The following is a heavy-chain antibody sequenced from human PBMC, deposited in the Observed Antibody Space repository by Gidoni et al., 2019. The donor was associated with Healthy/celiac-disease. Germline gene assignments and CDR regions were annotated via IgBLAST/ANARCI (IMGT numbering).Heavy chain of an antibody. J-gene: IGHJ6*02. CDR1: GFPFSSYS. Sequence: EVQLVESGGGLVKPGGSLRLSCAASGFPFSSYSMNWVRQAPGKGLEWVSSISSRSSYIYYADAVKGRFTISRENAKNSLYLQMNSLRAEDTAVYYCARDPIVGGYYYYGMDVWGQGTTVTVSS. CDR2: ISSRSSYI. CDR3: ARDPIVGGYYYYGMDV. V-gene: IGHV3-21*01. D-gene: IGHD2-15*01.